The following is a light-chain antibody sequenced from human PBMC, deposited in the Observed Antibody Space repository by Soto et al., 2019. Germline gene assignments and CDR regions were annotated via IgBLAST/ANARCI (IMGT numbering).Light chain of an antibody. Sequence: EIVLTQSPGTLSLPAGERATLSCKASQSVSSSYLAWYQQKPGQAPRLLIYGASSRATGIPDRFSGSGSGTDFTLTISRLEPEDFAVYYCQQYGSSPTFGQGTKVEIK. CDR3: QQYGSSPT. CDR1: QSVSSSY. CDR2: GAS. J-gene: IGKJ1*01. V-gene: IGKV3-20*01.